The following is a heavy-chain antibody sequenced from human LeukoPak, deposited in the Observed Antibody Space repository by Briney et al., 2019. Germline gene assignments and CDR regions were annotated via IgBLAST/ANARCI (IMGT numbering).Heavy chain of an antibody. J-gene: IGHJ6*03. V-gene: IGHV1-2*02. CDR1: GYTFTSYA. D-gene: IGHD5-18*01. CDR3: ARAYTAMVLNYYMDV. Sequence: ASVKVSCKASGYTFTSYAISWVRQAPGQGLEWMGWINPNSGGTNYAQKFQGRVTMTRDTSISTAYMELSRLRSDDTAVYYCARAYTAMVLNYYMDVWGKGTTVTVSS. CDR2: INPNSGGT.